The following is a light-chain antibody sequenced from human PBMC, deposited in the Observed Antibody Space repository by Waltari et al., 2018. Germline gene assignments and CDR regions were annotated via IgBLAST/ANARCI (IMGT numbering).Light chain of an antibody. V-gene: IGKV3-20*01. CDR1: QSVGKF. CDR3: QHYVRLPVS. J-gene: IGKJ1*01. Sequence: EIVLTQSPDTLSLSPGERATLSCRASQSVGKFLAWYQKKPGQAPRLLIYDASSRATGIPDRFSGSGFGTDFSLTISRLEPEDFAVYYCQHYVRLPVSFGQGTKVGIK. CDR2: DAS.